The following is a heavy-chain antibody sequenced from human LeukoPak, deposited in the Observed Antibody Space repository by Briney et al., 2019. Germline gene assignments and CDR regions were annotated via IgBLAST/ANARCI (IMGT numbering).Heavy chain of an antibody. CDR1: GGSISSGGYS. Sequence: SQTLSLTCAVSGGSISSGGYSWSWIRQPPGKGLEWIGYIYHSGSTYYNPSLKSRVTISVDRSKNQFSLKLSSVTAADTAVYYCARGLYDYVWGSYRYTPGDYWGQGTLVTVSS. V-gene: IGHV4-30-2*01. CDR3: ARGLYDYVWGSYRYTPGDY. J-gene: IGHJ4*02. CDR2: IYHSGST. D-gene: IGHD3-16*02.